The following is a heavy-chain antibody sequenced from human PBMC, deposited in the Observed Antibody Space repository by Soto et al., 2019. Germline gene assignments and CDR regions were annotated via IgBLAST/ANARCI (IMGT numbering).Heavy chain of an antibody. CDR2: IYYSGST. CDR3: ARAGYCSSTSCPFWAFDI. Sequence: QVQLQESGPGLVKPSETLSLTCTVSGGSISSYYWSWIRQPPGKGLEWIGYIYYSGSTNYNPSLNIRVTISVDASKNQFSLKLSSVTAADTAVYYCARAGYCSSTSCPFWAFDIWGQGTMVTVSS. D-gene: IGHD2-2*01. CDR1: GGSISSYY. J-gene: IGHJ3*02. V-gene: IGHV4-59*01.